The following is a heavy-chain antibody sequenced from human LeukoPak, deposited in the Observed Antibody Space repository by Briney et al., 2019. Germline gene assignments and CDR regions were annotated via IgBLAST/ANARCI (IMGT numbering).Heavy chain of an antibody. V-gene: IGHV7-4-1*02. CDR2: INTNTGNP. CDR1: GYTLTSYA. D-gene: IGHD3-22*01. Sequence: ASVKVSCKASGYTLTSYAMNWVRQAPGQGLEWMGWINTNTGNPTYVQGFTGRFVFSLDTSVSTAYLQISSLKAEDTAVYYCASPHHYYDSSGYYYYYYMDVWGKGTTVTVSS. CDR3: ASPHHYYDSSGYYYYYYMDV. J-gene: IGHJ6*03.